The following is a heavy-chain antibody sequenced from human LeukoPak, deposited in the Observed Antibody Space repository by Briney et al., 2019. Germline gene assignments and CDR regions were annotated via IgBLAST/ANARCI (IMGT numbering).Heavy chain of an antibody. V-gene: IGHV1-2*02. CDR2: INPNHGDT. Sequence: GASVKVSCKASGYTFTGYYMHWVRQAPGQGLEWMGWINPNHGDTNYAQKFQDRVSMTRDTSISTAYMHLSRLRSAGTAVYYCARSPHILTGENFDYWGQGTLLTVSS. D-gene: IGHD3-9*01. CDR3: ARSPHILTGENFDY. J-gene: IGHJ4*02. CDR1: GYTFTGYY.